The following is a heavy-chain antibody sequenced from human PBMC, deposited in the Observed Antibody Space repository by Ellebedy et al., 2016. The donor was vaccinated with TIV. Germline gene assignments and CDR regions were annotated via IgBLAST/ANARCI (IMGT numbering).Heavy chain of an antibody. D-gene: IGHD6-13*01. Sequence: GESLKISCAVSGFTLSSYSMNWVRQAPGKGLEWVSSISSSSNYKYYADSVKGRFTISRDNTKNLLYLQMNSLRAEDTAVYYCARDGYSTTQSPGYYDYYFGMDVWGRGTTVTVSS. CDR2: ISSSSNYK. CDR3: ARDGYSTTQSPGYYDYYFGMDV. CDR1: GFTLSSYS. V-gene: IGHV3-21*01. J-gene: IGHJ6*02.